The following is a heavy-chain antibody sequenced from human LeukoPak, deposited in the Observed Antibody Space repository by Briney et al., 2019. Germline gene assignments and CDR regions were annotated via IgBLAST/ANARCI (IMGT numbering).Heavy chain of an antibody. CDR2: IYHSGST. D-gene: IGHD6-19*01. J-gene: IGHJ4*02. V-gene: IGHV4-4*02. Sequence: PSETLSLTCAVSGGSISSSNWWSWVRQPPGKGLEWIGEIYHSGSTNYNPSLKSRVTISVDKSKNQFSLKLSSVTAADTAVYYCARVYSSGWFSTLFDYWGQGTLVTVSS. CDR1: GGSISSSNW. CDR3: ARVYSSGWFSTLFDY.